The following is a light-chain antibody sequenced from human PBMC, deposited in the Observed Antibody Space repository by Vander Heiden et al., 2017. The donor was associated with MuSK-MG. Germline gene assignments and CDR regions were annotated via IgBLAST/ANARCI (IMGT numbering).Light chain of an antibody. CDR1: RGNIAASD. V-gene: IGLV6-57*01. CDR2: RDN. CDR3: QNNSSSTVWV. Sequence: NFVLSQPHPVPESPGKTVSISCTRRRGNIAASDVQWYHHPTSSSPIIVIPRDNQRPSGVAARFSGAIDSSYNAAPLTFSGLQPEDEGDYYCQNNSSSTVWVFGGGTKLTV. J-gene: IGLJ3*02.